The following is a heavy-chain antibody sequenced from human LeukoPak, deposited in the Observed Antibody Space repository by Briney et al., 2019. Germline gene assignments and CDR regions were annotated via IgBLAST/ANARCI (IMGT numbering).Heavy chain of an antibody. Sequence: ASVKVSCKASGYTFTSYDINWVRQATGQGLEWMGWMNPNSGNTGYAQKFQGRVTITRNTSISTAYMELSSLRSDDTAVYYCARVMVRGVIRWFDPWGQGTLVTVSS. CDR1: GYTFTSYD. CDR3: ARVMVRGVIRWFDP. J-gene: IGHJ5*02. V-gene: IGHV1-8*03. CDR2: MNPNSGNT. D-gene: IGHD3-10*01.